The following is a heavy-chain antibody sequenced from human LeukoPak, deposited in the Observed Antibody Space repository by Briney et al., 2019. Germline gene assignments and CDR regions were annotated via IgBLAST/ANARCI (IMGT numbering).Heavy chain of an antibody. Sequence: PGGSLRLSCAASGFTVRSNYMSWVRQAPGKGLEWVSVIYSGGSTYYADSVKGRFTISRDNSKNTLYLQMNSLRAEDTAVYYCARRGSRDGYNGTFDYWGQGTLVTVSS. V-gene: IGHV3-53*01. CDR1: GFTVRSNY. CDR3: ARRGSRDGYNGTFDY. J-gene: IGHJ4*02. CDR2: IYSGGST. D-gene: IGHD5-24*01.